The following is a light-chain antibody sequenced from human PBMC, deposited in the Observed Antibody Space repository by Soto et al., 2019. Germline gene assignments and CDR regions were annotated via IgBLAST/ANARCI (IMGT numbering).Light chain of an antibody. V-gene: IGLV2-14*01. CDR1: SSDVGGYNY. Sequence: QSALTQPASVSGSPGQSITISCTGTSSDVGGYNYVSWYQQRPGKAPKLMIYDVSNRPSGVSNRFSGSKSGNTASLTISGLQAEDEADYYCSSYTSSSTPVVFGGGT. J-gene: IGLJ2*01. CDR3: SSYTSSSTPVV. CDR2: DVS.